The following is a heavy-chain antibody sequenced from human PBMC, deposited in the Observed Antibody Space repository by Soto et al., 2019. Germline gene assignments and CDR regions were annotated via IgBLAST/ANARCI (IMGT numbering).Heavy chain of an antibody. V-gene: IGHV3-30*04. Sequence: QVQLVDSGGGVVQPGRSLRLSCAASGFTFSSYTMHWVRQAPGKGLEWVAVISYDERNIYYADSVKGRFTISRNNSKNTLSLQMSSLRPDDTAVYYCARGDSSGQYYFDYWGQGTLVTVSS. D-gene: IGHD3-22*01. J-gene: IGHJ4*02. CDR3: ARGDSSGQYYFDY. CDR1: GFTFSSYT. CDR2: ISYDERNI.